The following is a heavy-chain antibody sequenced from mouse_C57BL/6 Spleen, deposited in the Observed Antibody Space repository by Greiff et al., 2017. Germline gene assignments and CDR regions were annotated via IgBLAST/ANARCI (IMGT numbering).Heavy chain of an antibody. Sequence: QVQLKQPGAELVKPGASVKLSCKASGYTFTSYWMHWVKQRPGQGLEWIGMIHPNSGSTNYNEKFKSKATLTVDKSSSTAYMQLSSLTSEDSAVYYCARNSAGTMDYWGQGTSVTVSS. CDR3: ARNSAGTMDY. CDR2: IHPNSGST. CDR1: GYTFTSYW. J-gene: IGHJ4*01. V-gene: IGHV1-64*01.